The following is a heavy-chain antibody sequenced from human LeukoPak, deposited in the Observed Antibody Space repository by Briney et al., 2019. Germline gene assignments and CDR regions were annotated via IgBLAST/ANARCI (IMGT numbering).Heavy chain of an antibody. J-gene: IGHJ4*02. V-gene: IGHV3-21*04. CDR2: TSSSSAYT. CDR3: AGAPVWSGKGFYFDY. D-gene: IGHD3-3*01. CDR1: GFTFSSFS. Sequence: GGSLRLSCAASGFTFSSFSMIWVRQAPGKGLEWVSSTSSSSAYTFYAESGKGRFTISRDNAKNSLFLQMNSLRAEDTAMYYCAGAPVWSGKGFYFDYWGQGTLVTVSS.